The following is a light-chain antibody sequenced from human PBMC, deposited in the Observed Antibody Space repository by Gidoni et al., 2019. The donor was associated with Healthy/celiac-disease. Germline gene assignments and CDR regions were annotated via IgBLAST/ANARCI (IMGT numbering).Light chain of an antibody. V-gene: IGKV1-33*01. CDR3: QQYSNRPSIT. CDR2: DAS. J-gene: IGKJ3*01. Sequence: DIQMTQSPSSLSASVGDRVTITCQASQDISNYLHWYQQKPGKAPKLLIYDASNWETGVPSRFSGSGSGTDFTFTISSLEPEDIAIYYCQQYSNRPSITFGPGTKVDIK. CDR1: QDISNY.